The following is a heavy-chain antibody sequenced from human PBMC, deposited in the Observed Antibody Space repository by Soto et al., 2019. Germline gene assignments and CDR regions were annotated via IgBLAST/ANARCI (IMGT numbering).Heavy chain of an antibody. J-gene: IGHJ4*02. CDR1: GGTFSRYT. D-gene: IGHD4-17*01. CDR2: IIPIIDIT. CDR3: VREGIEYDDLFFEY. V-gene: IGHV1-69*08. Sequence: QVQLVQSGAEVKKPGSSVKVSCKAYGGTFSRYTISWVRQAPGQGLEWMGRIIPIIDITNYAQKFQGRVTITADKFTSTAYMELSSLRSEDTALYYCVREGIEYDDLFFEYWGQGTLVTVSS.